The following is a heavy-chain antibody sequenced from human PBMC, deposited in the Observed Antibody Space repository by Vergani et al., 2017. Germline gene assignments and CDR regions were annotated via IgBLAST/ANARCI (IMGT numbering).Heavy chain of an antibody. J-gene: IGHJ6*02. V-gene: IGHV3-30*02. CDR1: GFTFSSYG. D-gene: IGHD6-19*01. CDR3: AKDRGKQWLGYGMDV. Sequence: QVQLVESGGGVVQPGGSLRLSCAASGFTFSSYGMHWVRQAPGKGLEWVAFIRYDGSNKYYADSVKGRFTISRDNSKNTLYLQMNSLRAEDTAVYYCAKDRGKQWLGYGMDVWGQGTTVTVSS. CDR2: IRYDGSNK.